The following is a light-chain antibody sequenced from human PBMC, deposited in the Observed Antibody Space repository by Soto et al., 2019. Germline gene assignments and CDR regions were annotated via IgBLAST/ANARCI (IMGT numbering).Light chain of an antibody. CDR3: QQAKSFPLT. CDR1: QGISSL. J-gene: IGKJ4*01. V-gene: IGKV1-12*01. Sequence: DIQMTQSPSSVSAYVGDRVTITCRSSQGISSLLACYQQKPGKAPNLLIHNASSLQSGVPSRFSCSRTGTDFTLTISSLQPEDFATYYCQQAKSFPLTFGGGTKVEIK. CDR2: NAS.